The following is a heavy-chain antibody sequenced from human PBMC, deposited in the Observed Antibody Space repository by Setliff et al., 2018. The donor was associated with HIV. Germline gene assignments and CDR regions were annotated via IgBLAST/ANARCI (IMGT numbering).Heavy chain of an antibody. D-gene: IGHD6-13*01. CDR1: GGPLSGYF. CDR3: ARGRDASTWYLSHFYAYYYLDV. CDR2: INHSGTT. Sequence: TLSLTCTVSGGPLSGYFWTWIRQTPDKGLEWIGDINHSGTTNYNLSLKSRTTLSLDTSKNQLSLKLTSVVAADTGLYFCARGRDASTWYLSHFYAYYYLDVWGNGTTVTVSS. J-gene: IGHJ6*03. V-gene: IGHV4-34*01.